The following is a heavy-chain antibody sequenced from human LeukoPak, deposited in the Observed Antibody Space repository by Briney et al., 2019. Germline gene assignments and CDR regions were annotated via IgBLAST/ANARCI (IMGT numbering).Heavy chain of an antibody. CDR1: GGTFSSYA. CDR2: IIPIFGTA. J-gene: IGHJ4*02. CDR3: ARGSFLRSDY. D-gene: IGHD1-26*01. V-gene: IGHV1-69*01. Sequence: SVKISCKASGGTFSSYAISGVRQAPGEGLEWMGGIIPIFGTANYAQKFQGRVTITADESTSTAYMELSSLRSEDTAGYYCARGSFLRSDYWGQGTLVTVSS.